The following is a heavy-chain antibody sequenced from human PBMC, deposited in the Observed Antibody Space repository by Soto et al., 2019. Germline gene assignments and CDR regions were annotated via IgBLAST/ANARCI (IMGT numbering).Heavy chain of an antibody. J-gene: IGHJ4*02. CDR3: ACTYNWNDGGDY. CDR2: IYYSGST. D-gene: IGHD1-1*01. CDR1: GGYIRSSSYY. V-gene: IGHV4-39*01. Sequence: SETQSLTCPVSGGYIRSSSYYWGWIRQPPGKGLEWIGSIYYSGSTYYNPSLKSRFTISRDNSKNTLYLQMNSLRAEDTAVYYCACTYNWNDGGDYWGQGTLVTVSS.